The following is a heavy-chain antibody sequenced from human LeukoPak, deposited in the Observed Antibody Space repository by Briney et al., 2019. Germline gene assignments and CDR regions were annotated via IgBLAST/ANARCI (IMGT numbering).Heavy chain of an antibody. CDR3: AREARSGSYFDY. J-gene: IGHJ4*02. CDR1: GGSISSYY. Sequence: SETLSLTCTVSGGSISSYYWSWIRQPAGKGLGSIGRIYTSGSTDYNPSLKSRVTMSVDTSKNQFSLKLSSVTAADTAVYYCAREARSGSYFDYWGQGTLVTVSS. V-gene: IGHV4-4*07. CDR2: IYTSGST. D-gene: IGHD1-26*01.